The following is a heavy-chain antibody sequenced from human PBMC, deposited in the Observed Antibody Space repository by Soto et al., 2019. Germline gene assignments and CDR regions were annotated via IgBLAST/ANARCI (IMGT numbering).Heavy chain of an antibody. CDR1: GGSISSGGYC. D-gene: IGHD6-13*01. CDR2: IYHSGST. Sequence: PSETLSLTCAVSGGSISSGGYCWSWIRKPPGKGLEWIGDIYHSGSTYYNPSLKSRVTISVDRSKNQFSLKLSSVTAADTAVYYCARVIATAVHWFDPWGQGTLLTVSS. J-gene: IGHJ5*02. V-gene: IGHV4-30-2*01. CDR3: ARVIATAVHWFDP.